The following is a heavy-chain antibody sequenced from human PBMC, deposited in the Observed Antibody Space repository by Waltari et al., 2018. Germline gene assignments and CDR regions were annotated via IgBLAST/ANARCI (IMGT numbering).Heavy chain of an antibody. CDR2: IYYSGST. CDR1: GGSISSYY. Sequence: QVQLQESGPGLVKPSETLSLTCTVSGGSISSYYWSWLRQPPGKGLEWIGYIYYSGSTNYNPSLKSRVTISVDTSKNQFSLKLSSVTAADTAVYYCARLRFLEWLPDYWGQGTLVTVSS. V-gene: IGHV4-59*01. D-gene: IGHD3-3*01. J-gene: IGHJ4*02. CDR3: ARLRFLEWLPDY.